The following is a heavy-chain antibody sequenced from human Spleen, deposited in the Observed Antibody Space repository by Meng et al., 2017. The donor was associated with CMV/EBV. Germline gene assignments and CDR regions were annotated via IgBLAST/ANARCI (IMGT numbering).Heavy chain of an antibody. Sequence: SETLSLTCSVFGGSVSSGTYYWTWIRQPPGKGLEWIGYIFSSGATKYNPSLNSRVTISVDSSKSQFYLKLSSVTAADTAVYYCARDSWSRSWDGMDVWGQGTTVTVSS. V-gene: IGHV4-61*01. J-gene: IGHJ6*02. CDR3: ARDSWSRSWDGMDV. D-gene: IGHD6-6*01. CDR1: GGSVSSGTYY. CDR2: IFSSGAT.